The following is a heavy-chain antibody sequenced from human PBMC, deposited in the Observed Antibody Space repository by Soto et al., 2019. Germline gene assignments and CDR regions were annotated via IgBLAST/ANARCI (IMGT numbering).Heavy chain of an antibody. V-gene: IGHV1-69*01. J-gene: IGHJ4*02. CDR1: GGTFSSYA. CDR3: ARDPATVTTTYFDY. CDR2: IIPIFGTA. Sequence: QVQLVQSGAEVKKPGSSVKVSCKASGGTFSSYAISWVRQAPGQGLEWMGGIIPIFGTANYAQKFQGRVTITADESTSTAYMGLSSLRSEDTAVYYCARDPATVTTTYFDYWGQGTLVTVSS. D-gene: IGHD4-17*01.